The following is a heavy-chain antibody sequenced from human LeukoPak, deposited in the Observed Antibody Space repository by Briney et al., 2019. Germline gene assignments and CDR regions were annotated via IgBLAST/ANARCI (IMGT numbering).Heavy chain of an antibody. Sequence: SETLSLTCTVSGYSISSGYYWGWIRQPPGKGLEWIGSIYHSGSTYYNPSLKSRVIISVDTSKNQFSLKLSSVTAADTAVYYCARDFDTAHFDYWGQGTLVTVSS. CDR3: ARDFDTAHFDY. J-gene: IGHJ4*02. D-gene: IGHD5-18*01. CDR1: GYSISSGYY. V-gene: IGHV4-38-2*02. CDR2: IYHSGST.